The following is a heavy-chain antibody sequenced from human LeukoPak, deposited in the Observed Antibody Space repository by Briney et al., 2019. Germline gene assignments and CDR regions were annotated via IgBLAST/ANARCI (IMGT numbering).Heavy chain of an antibody. CDR2: IKSKTDGGTT. Sequence: WIRQAPGKGLEWVGRIKSKTDGGTTDYAAPVKGRITISRDDSKNTLYLQMNSLKTEDTAVYYCTILGYTYGRFDYWGQGTLVTVSS. J-gene: IGHJ4*02. CDR3: TILGYTYGRFDY. D-gene: IGHD5-18*01. V-gene: IGHV3-15*01.